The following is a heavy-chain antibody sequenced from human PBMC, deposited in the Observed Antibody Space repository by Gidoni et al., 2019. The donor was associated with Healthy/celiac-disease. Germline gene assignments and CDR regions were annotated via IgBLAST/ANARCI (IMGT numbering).Heavy chain of an antibody. J-gene: IGHJ4*02. CDR2: IYTSGST. V-gene: IGHV4-4*07. CDR1: GGSISSYY. CDR3: ARTLVPYCGGDCYSLLDY. Sequence: QVQLQESGPGLVKPSETLSLTCTVSGGSISSYYWSWIRQPAGKGLEWIGRIYTSGSTNYNPSLKSRVTMSVDTSKNQFSLKLSSVTAADTAVYYCARTLVPYCGGDCYSLLDYWGQGTLVTVSS. D-gene: IGHD2-21*02.